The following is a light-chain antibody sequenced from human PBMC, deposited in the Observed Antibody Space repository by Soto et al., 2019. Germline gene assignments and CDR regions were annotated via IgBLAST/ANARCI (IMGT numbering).Light chain of an antibody. CDR3: SYYTISGV. V-gene: IGLV2-14*01. J-gene: IGLJ3*02. CDR2: EIS. CDR1: SSDVGGYNY. Sequence: HSALTQPASVSGSPGQSITISCTGTSSDVGGYNYVAWYQHHPGKAPKLIIYEISNRPSGVSNRFSASKSGNTAFLTISWLQADDEADYYCSYYTISGVFGGGTKLTVL.